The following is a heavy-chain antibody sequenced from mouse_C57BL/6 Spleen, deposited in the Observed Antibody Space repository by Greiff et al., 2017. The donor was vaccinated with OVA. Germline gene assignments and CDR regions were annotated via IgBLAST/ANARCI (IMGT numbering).Heavy chain of an antibody. CDR3: ARRGVTTPFDY. V-gene: IGHV5-12*01. CDR1: GFTFSDYY. Sequence: EVKVEESGGGLVQPGGSLKLSCAASGFTFSDYYMYWVRQTPEKRLEWVAYISNGGGSTYYPDTVKGRFTISRDNAKNTLYLQMSRLKSEDTAMYYCARRGVTTPFDYWGKGTTLTVSS. D-gene: IGHD2-5*01. CDR2: ISNGGGST. J-gene: IGHJ2*01.